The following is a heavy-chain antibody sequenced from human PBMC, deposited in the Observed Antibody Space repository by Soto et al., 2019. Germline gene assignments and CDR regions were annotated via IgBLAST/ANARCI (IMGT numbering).Heavy chain of an antibody. V-gene: IGHV3-23*01. CDR2: ISGSGGST. CDR3: AKDLANWYFDL. Sequence: EVQLLESGGGLVQPGGSPRLSCAASGFTFSSYAMSWVRQAPGKGLEWVSGISGSGGSTYYADSVKGRFTISRDNSKNTRYLQMSTLRAEDTAVYYCAKDLANWYFDLWGRGTLVTVAS. J-gene: IGHJ2*01. CDR1: GFTFSSYA.